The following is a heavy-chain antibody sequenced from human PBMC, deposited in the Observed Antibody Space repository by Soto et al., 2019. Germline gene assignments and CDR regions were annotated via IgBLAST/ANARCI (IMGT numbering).Heavy chain of an antibody. J-gene: IGHJ4*02. CDR3: ARYNAASGTYYFDY. CDR1: GGSVSSAYW. Sequence: SETLSLTCAFSGGSVSSAYWWSWVRQPPGKGLEWIGEIYHSGSANYNPSLKSRVTISVDNSKNQFSLNLNSVTAADTAVYYCARYNAASGTYYFDYWGQGTLVTVSS. CDR2: IYHSGSA. V-gene: IGHV4-4*02. D-gene: IGHD6-13*01.